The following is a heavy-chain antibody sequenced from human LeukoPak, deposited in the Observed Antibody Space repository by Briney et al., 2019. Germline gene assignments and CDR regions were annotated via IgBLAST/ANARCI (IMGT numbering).Heavy chain of an antibody. CDR1: GFRSRYW. Sequence: PGGSLRLSCVDSGFRSRYWMHWVRQVPGKGLVWVSRINEDGTYTSYADSVKGRFTISRDNAKNTLYLQMNSLSVDDTAVYYCANDLSGSYDYWGQGTLVTVSS. CDR3: ANDLSGSYDY. J-gene: IGHJ4*02. D-gene: IGHD3-22*01. CDR2: INEDGTYT. V-gene: IGHV3-74*01.